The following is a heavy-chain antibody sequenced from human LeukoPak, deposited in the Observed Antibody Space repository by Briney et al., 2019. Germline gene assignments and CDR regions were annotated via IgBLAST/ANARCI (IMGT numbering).Heavy chain of an antibody. Sequence: GASVKVSCKASGYTFTSYDISWVRQAPGQGLEWMGWISAYNGNTNYAQKLQGRVTMTTDTSTSTAYMELRSLRSDDTAVYYCARDGEYCTNGVCSQIDYWGQGTLVTVSS. CDR2: ISAYNGNT. CDR1: GYTFTSYD. CDR3: ARDGEYCTNGVCSQIDY. D-gene: IGHD2-8*01. V-gene: IGHV1-18*01. J-gene: IGHJ4*02.